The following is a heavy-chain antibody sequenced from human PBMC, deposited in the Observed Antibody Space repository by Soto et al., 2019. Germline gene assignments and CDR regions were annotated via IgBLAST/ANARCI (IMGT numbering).Heavy chain of an antibody. D-gene: IGHD3-10*01. Sequence: QVQVVQSGVEVRRPGSSVKVSCKASGDTFKNCVISWVRQAPGQGLEWMGGIIPLFGTTDLAQRFQGRLTITTDESTTTAYMELSRLRSEDTATYYFAAELGFGKLSVVWGQGTTVIVSS. V-gene: IGHV1-69*01. CDR3: AAELGFGKLSVV. CDR1: GDTFKNCV. J-gene: IGHJ6*02. CDR2: IIPLFGTT.